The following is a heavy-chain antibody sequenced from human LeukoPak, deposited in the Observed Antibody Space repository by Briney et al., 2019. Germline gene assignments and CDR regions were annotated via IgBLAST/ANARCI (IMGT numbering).Heavy chain of an antibody. Sequence: AASVKVSCKASGYTFTGYYMHWVRQAPGQGLEWMGWINPNSGGTNYAQKFQGRVTMTRDTSISTAYMELSRLRSDDTAVYYCARDLGYDFWSGYHCYYGMDVWGQGTTVTVSS. J-gene: IGHJ6*02. D-gene: IGHD3-3*01. V-gene: IGHV1-2*02. CDR1: GYTFTGYY. CDR3: ARDLGYDFWSGYHCYYGMDV. CDR2: INPNSGGT.